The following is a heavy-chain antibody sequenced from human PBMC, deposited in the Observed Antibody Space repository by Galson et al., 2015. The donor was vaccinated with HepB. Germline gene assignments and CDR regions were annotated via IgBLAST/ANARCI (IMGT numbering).Heavy chain of an antibody. D-gene: IGHD1-1*01. Sequence: CAISGDSVSSNAVTWNWIRQSSSRGLEWLGRTYYRSKWHNDYAVSVKSRIAINPDTSKNQFSLQLNSVTPEDTAVYFCARVNAPWDREDAFDIWGQGTRVTVSS. V-gene: IGHV6-1*01. CDR3: ARVNAPWDREDAFDI. CDR1: GDSVSSNAVT. J-gene: IGHJ3*02. CDR2: TYYRSKWHN.